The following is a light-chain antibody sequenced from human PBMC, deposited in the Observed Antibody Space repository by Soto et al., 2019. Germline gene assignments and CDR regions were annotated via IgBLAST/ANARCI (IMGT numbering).Light chain of an antibody. CDR3: AAWDDSLSYV. CDR2: SNN. J-gene: IGLJ1*01. V-gene: IGLV1-44*01. Sequence: QSLLTQPPSASGTPGQRVTISCSGSSSNIGSNTVNWYQQLPGTAPKLLIYSNNQRPSGVPDRFSGSKSGTSASLAISGLQSEAEADYYCAAWDDSLSYVFGTGTKLTVL. CDR1: SSNIGSNT.